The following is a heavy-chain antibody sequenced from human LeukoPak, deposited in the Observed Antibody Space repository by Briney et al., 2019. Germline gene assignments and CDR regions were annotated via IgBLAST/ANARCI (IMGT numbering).Heavy chain of an antibody. CDR2: IKGDGSDK. Sequence: GGSLRLSCVASGFTFTTYYMSWVRQAPGKGPEWVANIKGDGSDKYYVDSVKGRFTISRDNAKNSLYLEMNSLRVEDTAVYYCAREGLSAALDFWGQGTVVTVSS. V-gene: IGHV3-7*01. CDR1: GFTFTTYY. D-gene: IGHD6-13*01. CDR3: AREGLSAALDF. J-gene: IGHJ4*02.